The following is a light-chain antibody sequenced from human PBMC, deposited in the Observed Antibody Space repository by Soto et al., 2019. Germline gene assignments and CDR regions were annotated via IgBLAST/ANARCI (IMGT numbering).Light chain of an antibody. CDR3: QKYGSSRWT. Sequence: EIVLTQSAGTLSLSPGERATLSCRASQSVSSSYLAWYQQKPGQAPRLLIYGASSRATGIPDRFSGSGSGTDFTLTISRLEPEDFAVYYCQKYGSSRWTFGQGTKVDIK. J-gene: IGKJ1*01. V-gene: IGKV3-20*01. CDR1: QSVSSSY. CDR2: GAS.